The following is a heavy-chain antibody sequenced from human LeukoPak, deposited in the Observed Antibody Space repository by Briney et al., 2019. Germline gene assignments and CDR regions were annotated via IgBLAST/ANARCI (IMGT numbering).Heavy chain of an antibody. CDR1: GGSISNHY. V-gene: IGHV4-59*11. J-gene: IGHJ6*03. Sequence: SETLSLTCTVSGGSISNHYWSWIRQPPGKGLEWIGYIYNSGSTNYNPSLKSRVTISLDTSKNQFSLRLSSVTAADTAVYYCGRSLHHYYYFMDVWGKGTTVTISS. CDR3: GRSLHHYYYFMDV. CDR2: IYNSGST.